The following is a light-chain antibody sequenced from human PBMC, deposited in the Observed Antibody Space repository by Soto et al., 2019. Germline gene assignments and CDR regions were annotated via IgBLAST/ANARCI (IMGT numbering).Light chain of an antibody. CDR2: GAS. Sequence: EIVLTQSPGTLSLSPGERATLSCRASQSVSSSYLAWYQQKPGQAPRLLIYGASSRATGIPVRFSGSGSGTVFTLTISRLEPEDFAVYYWQQYGSSPRTFGQGTKLEIK. V-gene: IGKV3-20*01. CDR1: QSVSSSY. J-gene: IGKJ2*01. CDR3: QQYGSSPRT.